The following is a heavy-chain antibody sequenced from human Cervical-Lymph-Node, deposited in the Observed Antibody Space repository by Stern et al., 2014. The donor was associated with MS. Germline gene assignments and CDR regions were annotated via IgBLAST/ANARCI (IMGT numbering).Heavy chain of an antibody. J-gene: IGHJ3*01. CDR2: IIPIFDKP. CDR1: GGTFSTFS. D-gene: IGHD4-11*01. CDR3: VLPSTVTTAAFDV. Sequence: VQLVESGAEVKKPGSSVKVSCKASGGTFSTFSINWVRQVPGQGLEWMGGIIPIFDKPNFAQKFQGRVTITADSSTSTVYMALNSLRFDDTAVYYCVLPSTVTTAAFDVWGRGTMVTVSS. V-gene: IGHV1-69*06.